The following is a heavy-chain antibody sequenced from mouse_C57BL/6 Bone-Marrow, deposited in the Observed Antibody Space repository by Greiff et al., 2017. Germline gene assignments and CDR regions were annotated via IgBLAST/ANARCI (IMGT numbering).Heavy chain of an antibody. Sequence: EVQLQQSGPELVKPGASVKISCKASGYSFTDYNMNWVKQSNGKSLEWIGVINPNNGTTSYNQKFKGKATLTVDQSSSTAYMQLNSLTSEDSAVYYDSITTVVDDYAMGYWGQGTSVTVSS. V-gene: IGHV1-39*01. D-gene: IGHD1-1*01. CDR2: INPNNGTT. J-gene: IGHJ4*01. CDR3: SITTVVDDYAMGY. CDR1: GYSFTDYN.